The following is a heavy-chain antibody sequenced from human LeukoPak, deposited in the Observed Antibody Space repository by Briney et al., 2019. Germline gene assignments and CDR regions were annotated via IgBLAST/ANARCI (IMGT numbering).Heavy chain of an antibody. Sequence: ASVKVSCKASGHTFIGNYIHWVRQARGQGLEWMGWINPNSGGANYAQRFQGRVTMTRDTSVTTAFLDLDRLTSDDTAVYYCVTRSYTSGWPTWGQGTLVTVSS. J-gene: IGHJ5*02. CDR1: GHTFIGNY. V-gene: IGHV1-2*02. CDR3: VTRSYTSGWPT. CDR2: INPNSGGA. D-gene: IGHD6-19*01.